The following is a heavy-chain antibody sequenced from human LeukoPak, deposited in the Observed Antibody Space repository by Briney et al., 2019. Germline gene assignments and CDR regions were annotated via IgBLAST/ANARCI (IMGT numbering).Heavy chain of an antibody. J-gene: IGHJ5*02. CDR1: GYTFTSYW. Sequence: RESLKISCKASGYTFTSYWIGWVRQMPGKGLEWMGIIFPDDSDTRYSPSFQGQVTISADKSINTAYLQWSSLKASDTAMYYCARHGSIGARQNWFDPWGQGTLVTVSS. D-gene: IGHD6-6*01. CDR2: IFPDDSDT. V-gene: IGHV5-51*01. CDR3: ARHGSIGARQNWFDP.